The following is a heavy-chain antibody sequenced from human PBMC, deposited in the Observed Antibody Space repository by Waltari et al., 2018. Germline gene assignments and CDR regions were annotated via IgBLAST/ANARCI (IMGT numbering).Heavy chain of an antibody. Sequence: EVQLVQSGAEVKKPGESLKISCKGSGYSFTSYWIGWVRQMPGKGLEWMGIRYPCDSDTRYSPSFQGQFTISADKSISTAYLQWSSLKASDTAMYYCARLSRYCSGGSCYRGWFDPWGQGTLVTVSS. CDR1: GYSFTSYW. D-gene: IGHD2-15*01. J-gene: IGHJ5*02. CDR2: RYPCDSDT. CDR3: ARLSRYCSGGSCYRGWFDP. V-gene: IGHV5-51*01.